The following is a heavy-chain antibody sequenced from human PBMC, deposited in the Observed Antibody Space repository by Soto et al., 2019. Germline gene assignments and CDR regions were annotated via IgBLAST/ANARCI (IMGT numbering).Heavy chain of an antibody. CDR3: AADRGYCTNGVCYPYYYYGMDF. V-gene: IGHV1-58*01. J-gene: IGHJ6*02. CDR1: GFTFTSSA. D-gene: IGHD2-8*01. Sequence: QMQLVQSGPEVKKPGTSVKVSCKASGFTFTSSAVQWVRQARGQRLEWIGWIVVGSGNTNYAQKFQERVTITRDMSTSTAYMELSSLRSGDTAVYYCAADRGYCTNGVCYPYYYYGMDFWGQGTTVTVSS. CDR2: IVVGSGNT.